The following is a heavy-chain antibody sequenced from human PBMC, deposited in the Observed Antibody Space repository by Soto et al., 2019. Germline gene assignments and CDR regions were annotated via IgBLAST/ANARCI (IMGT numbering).Heavy chain of an antibody. CDR1: GGSFSGYY. D-gene: IGHD3-10*01. Sequence: SETLSLTCAVYGGSFSGYYWSWIRQPPGKGLEWIGEINHSGSTNYNPSLKSRVTISVDTSKNQFSLKLSSVTAADTAVYYCARVLMVRGVISNLFDYWGQGTLVTVSS. CDR2: INHSGST. J-gene: IGHJ4*02. CDR3: ARVLMVRGVISNLFDY. V-gene: IGHV4-34*01.